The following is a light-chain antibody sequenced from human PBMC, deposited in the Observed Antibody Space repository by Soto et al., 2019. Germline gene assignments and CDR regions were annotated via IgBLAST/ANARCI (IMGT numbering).Light chain of an antibody. CDR3: QQSYSTPGT. Sequence: DIPMTQSPSSLSASVGDRVTITCRASQSISSYLNWYQQKPGKAPKLLIYAASSLQSWVPSRFRGSGSGTDFTLTISSLQPEDFATYYCQQSYSTPGTFGQGTKLEIK. CDR1: QSISSY. V-gene: IGKV1-39*01. J-gene: IGKJ2*01. CDR2: AAS.